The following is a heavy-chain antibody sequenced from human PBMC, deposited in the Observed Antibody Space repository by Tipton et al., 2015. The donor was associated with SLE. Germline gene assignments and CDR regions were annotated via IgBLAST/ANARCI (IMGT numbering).Heavy chain of an antibody. CDR3: ARKRGERYTSRIDL. Sequence: LRLSCAVSGGSMNSGGASWGWIRQPRGKGLEWIGYIYHDGTPYYSPSFKSRVTISVDRSNNQFSLKLNSVTAADTAVYYCARKRGERYTSRIDLLGQGTLVTVSS. D-gene: IGHD3-16*01. V-gene: IGHV4-30-2*01. J-gene: IGHJ5*02. CDR2: IYHDGTP. CDR1: GGSMNSGGAS.